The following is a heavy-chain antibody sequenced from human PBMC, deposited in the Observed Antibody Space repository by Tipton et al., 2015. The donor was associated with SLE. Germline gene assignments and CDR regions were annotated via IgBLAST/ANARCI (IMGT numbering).Heavy chain of an antibody. V-gene: IGHV3-11*06. Sequence: SLRLSCAASGFTFSSYAMSWIRQAPGKGLERVSYISSSSSYTNYADSVKGRFTISRDNSKNTLYLQMNSLRAEDTAVYYCASDYGGNSNYFDYWGQGTLVTVSS. J-gene: IGHJ4*02. CDR1: GFTFSSYA. CDR2: ISSSSSYT. CDR3: ASDYGGNSNYFDY. D-gene: IGHD4-23*01.